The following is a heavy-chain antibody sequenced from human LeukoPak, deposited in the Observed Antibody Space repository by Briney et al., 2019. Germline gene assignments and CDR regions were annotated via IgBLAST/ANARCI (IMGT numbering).Heavy chain of an antibody. CDR2: ISSSSSYI. V-gene: IGHV3-21*01. J-gene: IGHJ4*02. D-gene: IGHD6-19*01. CDR1: GFTFSSYS. CDR3: ARAFSGWYGGFDY. Sequence: GGSLRLSCAASGFTFSSYSMNWVRQAPGKGLEWVSSISSSSSYIYYADSVKGRFTISRDNAKNSLYLQMNSLRAEATAVYYCARAFSGWYGGFDYWGQGTLVTVSS.